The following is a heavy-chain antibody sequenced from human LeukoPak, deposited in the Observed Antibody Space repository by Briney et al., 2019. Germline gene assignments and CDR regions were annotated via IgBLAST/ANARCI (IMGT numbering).Heavy chain of an antibody. CDR1: GFTFSSYG. V-gene: IGHV3-30*18. CDR2: ISYDGSNK. Sequence: GRSLRLSCAASGFTFSSYGMHWVRQAPGKGLEWVAVISYDGSNKYYADSVKGRFTISRDNSKNTPYLQMNSLRAEDTAVYYCAKATYYYGSGSYYNLDYWGQGTLVTVSS. J-gene: IGHJ4*02. D-gene: IGHD3-10*01. CDR3: AKATYYYGSGSYYNLDY.